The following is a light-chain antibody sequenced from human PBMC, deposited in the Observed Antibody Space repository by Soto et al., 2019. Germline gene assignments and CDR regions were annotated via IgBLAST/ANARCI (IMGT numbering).Light chain of an antibody. CDR3: QSYDSSLSGVV. CDR1: NSNIGAGYD. J-gene: IGLJ2*01. Sequence: QAVVTQPPSVSGAPGQRVTISCTGGNSNIGAGYDVHWYQQIPGTAPQLLISDNRNRPSGVPDRFSGSKSGTSASLAITGLQAEDEADYYCQSYDSSLSGVVFGGGTKVTVL. CDR2: DNR. V-gene: IGLV1-40*01.